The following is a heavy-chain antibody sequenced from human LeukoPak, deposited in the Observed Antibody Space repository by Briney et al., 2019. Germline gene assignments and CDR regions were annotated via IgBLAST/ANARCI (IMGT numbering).Heavy chain of an antibody. D-gene: IGHD3-22*01. CDR1: GGSISSGSYY. CDR3: ARDRAYYYDSSGYYRDAFDI. V-gene: IGHV4-61*02. CDR2: IYTSGST. J-gene: IGHJ3*02. Sequence: SQTLPLTCTVSGGSISSGSYYWSWIRQPAGKGLEWIGRIYTSGSTNYNPSLKSRVTISVDTSKNQFSLKLSSVTAADTAVYYCARDRAYYYDSSGYYRDAFDIWGQGTMVTVSS.